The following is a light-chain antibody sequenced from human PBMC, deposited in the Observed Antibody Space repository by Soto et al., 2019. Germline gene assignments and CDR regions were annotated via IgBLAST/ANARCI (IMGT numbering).Light chain of an antibody. CDR3: QQYDTYPLT. Sequence: IVMTQSPDSLAVSLGERATIHCKSSRTLFYSANNKNYLAWYQHKAGQPPKLALYWASTRESGVSDRFNGSGSATDFTLTINNLQPEDAAVYYCQQYDTYPLTFGGGTRVEIK. CDR2: WAS. CDR1: RTLFYSANNKNY. J-gene: IGKJ4*01. V-gene: IGKV4-1*01.